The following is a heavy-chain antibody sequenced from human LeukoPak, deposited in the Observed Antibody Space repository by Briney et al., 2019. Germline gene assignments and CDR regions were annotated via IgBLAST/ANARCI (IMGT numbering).Heavy chain of an antibody. CDR2: IWYDGSNK. CDR3: ARASDYDSGGYYIGGTFDY. D-gene: IGHD3-22*01. Sequence: GGSLRLSCAASGFTFSSYGMHWVRQAPGKGLEWVAVIWYDGSNKYHADSVKGRFTISRDNSKNTLYLQMNSLRAEDTAVYYCARASDYDSGGYYIGGTFDYWGQGTLVTVSS. V-gene: IGHV3-33*01. J-gene: IGHJ4*02. CDR1: GFTFSSYG.